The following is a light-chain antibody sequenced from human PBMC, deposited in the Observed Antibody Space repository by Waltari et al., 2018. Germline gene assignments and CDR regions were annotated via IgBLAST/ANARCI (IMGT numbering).Light chain of an antibody. CDR1: TSNIGSNT. Sequence: QSVLTQPPSASGTPGQRVTISCSGSTSNIGSNTVNWYQQPPGTAPKLLIYTNNPRPSGVPDRFSGSKSGTSASLAISGLQSEDEADYYCAAWDDSLSGPGFGGGTKVTVL. J-gene: IGLJ3*02. CDR2: TNN. CDR3: AAWDDSLSGPG. V-gene: IGLV1-44*01.